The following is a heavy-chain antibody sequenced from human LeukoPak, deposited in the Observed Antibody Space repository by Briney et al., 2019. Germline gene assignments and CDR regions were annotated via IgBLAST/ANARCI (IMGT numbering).Heavy chain of an antibody. Sequence: PSGTLSLTCAVSGGSFSSNKWWSWVRQAPGKGLEWVSSISSSSSYIYYADSVKGRFTISRDNAKNSLYLQMNSLRAEDTAVYYCARDGDYYGSVFGPSDPWGQGTLVTVSS. V-gene: IGHV3-21*01. J-gene: IGHJ5*02. CDR3: ARDGDYYGSVFGPSDP. CDR2: ISSSSSYI. CDR1: GGSFSSNKW. D-gene: IGHD3-10*01.